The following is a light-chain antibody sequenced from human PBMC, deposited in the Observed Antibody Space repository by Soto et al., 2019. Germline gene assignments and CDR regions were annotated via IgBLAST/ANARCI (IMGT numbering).Light chain of an antibody. Sequence: EVELTQSPVTLSVSGGARATLSCRSSQTISTHLAWYKQKPGQAPRLLIYGASTRTTAVPARFSGSGSGTDFTLTISRVQSEDAAVYYCQQFDSWPPITFGQGTKLEIK. CDR1: QTISTH. V-gene: IGKV3-15*01. CDR2: GAS. J-gene: IGKJ2*01. CDR3: QQFDSWPPIT.